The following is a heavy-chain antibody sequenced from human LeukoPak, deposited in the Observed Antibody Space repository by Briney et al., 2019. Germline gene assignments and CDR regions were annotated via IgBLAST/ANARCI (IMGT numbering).Heavy chain of an antibody. V-gene: IGHV3-21*01. J-gene: IGHJ4*02. CDR3: ARGIVVVPAAIDLPYYFDY. CDR1: GFTFSSYS. CDR2: ISSSSSYI. D-gene: IGHD2-2*01. Sequence: GGSLRLSCAASGFTFSSYSMNWVRQAPGKELEWVSSISSSSSYIYYADSVKGRFTISRDNAKNSLYLQMNSLRAEDTAVYYCARGIVVVPAAIDLPYYFDYWGQGTLVTISS.